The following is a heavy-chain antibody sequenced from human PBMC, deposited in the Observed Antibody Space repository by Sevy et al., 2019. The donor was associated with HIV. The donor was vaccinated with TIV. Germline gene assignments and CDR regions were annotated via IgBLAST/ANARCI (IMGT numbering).Heavy chain of an antibody. Sequence: ASVKVSCKASGYMFTSDGITWVRQAPGQGLEWLGWISPFKGNTNYAEKLQGRVTMTTDTSTFTAYMELRSMGSDDTAVYFCVRVRDYDYIWGTFPYRDYWGQGSLVTVSS. D-gene: IGHD3-16*01. CDR2: ISPFKGNT. J-gene: IGHJ4*02. CDR3: VRVRDYDYIWGTFPYRDY. V-gene: IGHV1-18*01. CDR1: GYMFTSDG.